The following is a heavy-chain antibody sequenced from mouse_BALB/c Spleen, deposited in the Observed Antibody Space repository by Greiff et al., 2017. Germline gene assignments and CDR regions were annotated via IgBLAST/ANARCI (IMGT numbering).Heavy chain of an antibody. V-gene: IGHV1-63*02. Sequence: QVQLQQSGAELVRPGTSVKISCKASGYTFTNYWLGWVKQRPGHGLEWIGDIYPGGGYTNYNEKFKGKATLTADTSSSTAYMQLSSLTSEDSAVYFCARGGYYRYDEWYFDVWGAGTTVTVSS. D-gene: IGHD2-14*01. CDR3: ARGGYYRYDEWYFDV. CDR2: IYPGGGYT. CDR1: GYTFTNYW. J-gene: IGHJ1*01.